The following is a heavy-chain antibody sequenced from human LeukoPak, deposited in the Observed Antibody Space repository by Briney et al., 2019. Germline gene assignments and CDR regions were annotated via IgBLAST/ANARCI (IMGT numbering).Heavy chain of an antibody. J-gene: IGHJ6*02. CDR1: GFTFSSYA. V-gene: IGHV3-23*01. D-gene: IGHD2-2*01. CDR2: ISGSGGST. Sequence: GGSLRLSCAASGFTFSSYAMSRVRQAPGKGLEWVSAISGSGGSTYYADSVKGRFTISRDNSKNTLYLQMNSLRAEDTAVYYCAKDSVPADYYYGMDVWGQGTTVTVSS. CDR3: AKDSVPADYYYGMDV.